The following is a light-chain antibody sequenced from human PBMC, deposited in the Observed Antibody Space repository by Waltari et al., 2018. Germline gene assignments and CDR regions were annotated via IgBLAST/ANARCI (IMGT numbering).Light chain of an antibody. J-gene: IGKJ1*01. Sequence: DIVVTQSPLSLPVTPGEPAATSCRSSPSLLHSNGYNYLDWYLQKPGQSPHLLIHLGSNRASGVPDRFSGSGSGTDFTLKISRVEAEDVGVYYCMQSLQALWTFGQGTKVEFK. V-gene: IGKV2-28*01. CDR3: MQSLQALWT. CDR1: PSLLHSNGYNY. CDR2: LGS.